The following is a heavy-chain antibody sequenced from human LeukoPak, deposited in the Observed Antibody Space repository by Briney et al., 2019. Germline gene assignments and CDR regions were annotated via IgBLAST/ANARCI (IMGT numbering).Heavy chain of an antibody. D-gene: IGHD3-3*01. CDR3: ARGSYDFWSGYYSRAWGYYFDY. J-gene: IGHJ4*02. CDR1: GGSFSGYY. Sequence: PSETMSLTCAVYGGSFSGYYWSWIRQPPGKGLEWIGEINHSGSTNYNPSLKSRVTISVDTSKNQFSLKLSSVTAADTAVYYCARGSYDFWSGYYSRAWGYYFDYWGQGTLVTVSS. CDR2: INHSGST. V-gene: IGHV4-34*01.